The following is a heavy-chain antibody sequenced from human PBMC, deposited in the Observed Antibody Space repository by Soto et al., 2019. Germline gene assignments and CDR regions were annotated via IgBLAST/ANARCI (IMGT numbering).Heavy chain of an antibody. CDR1: GGSISSSSYY. CDR2: IYYSGST. Sequence: SETLSLTCTVSGGSISSSSYYWGWIRQPPGKGLEWIGSIYYSGSTYYNPSLKSRVTISVDTSKNQFSLKLSSVTAADTAVYYCAGAPDRDLTMDVWGQGTTVTVSS. CDR3: AGAPDRDLTMDV. J-gene: IGHJ6*02. V-gene: IGHV4-39*01.